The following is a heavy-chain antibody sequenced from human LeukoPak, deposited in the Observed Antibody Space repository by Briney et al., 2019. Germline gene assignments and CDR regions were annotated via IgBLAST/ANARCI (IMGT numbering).Heavy chain of an antibody. J-gene: IGHJ4*02. V-gene: IGHV3-23*01. CDR3: ATPGQWPVYFDY. D-gene: IGHD6-19*01. CDR2: ISGSGTST. Sequence: QPGGSLRLSCAASGLTFSNYAMSCVRQAPGKGLEWVSGISGSGTSTYYAASVKGRFTISRDNSKNPLYLQMNSLRADDTAVYYCATPGQWPVYFDYWGQGTLVTVSS. CDR1: GLTFSNYA.